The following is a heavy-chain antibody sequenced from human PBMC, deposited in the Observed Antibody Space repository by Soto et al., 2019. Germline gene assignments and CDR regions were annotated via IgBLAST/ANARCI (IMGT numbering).Heavy chain of an antibody. CDR2: IIPLFGTA. J-gene: IGHJ4*02. V-gene: IGHV1-69*06. Sequence: QVQLVQSGAEVKKPGSSVKVSCKASGGTFSSYAISWVRQAPGQGLEWMGGIIPLFGTANYAQKFQGRVTITADISTSTAYMELSSLSSEDSAVYCCARYVILGPVTHYSDYWGQGTLVTVSS. CDR3: ARYVILGPVTHYSDY. D-gene: IGHD3-16*01. CDR1: GGTFSSYA.